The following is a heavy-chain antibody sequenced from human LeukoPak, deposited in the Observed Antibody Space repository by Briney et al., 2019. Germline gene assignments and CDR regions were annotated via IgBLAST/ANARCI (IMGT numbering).Heavy chain of an antibody. V-gene: IGHV3-9*01. D-gene: IGHD3-22*01. Sequence: GGSLRLSCAASGFVFRSYALHWVRQAPGKGLEWVSGISWNSGSIGYADSVKGRFTISRDNAKNSLYLQINSLRAEDTALYYCAKDTSLYDSSGTFDYWGQGTLVTVSS. CDR2: ISWNSGSI. J-gene: IGHJ4*02. CDR3: AKDTSLYDSSGTFDY. CDR1: GFVFRSYA.